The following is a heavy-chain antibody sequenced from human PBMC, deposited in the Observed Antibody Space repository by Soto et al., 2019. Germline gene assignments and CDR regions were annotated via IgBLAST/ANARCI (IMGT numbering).Heavy chain of an antibody. CDR2: MYTSGTT. Sequence: PSETLSLTCTVSGGSISSNYWTWIRQPAGKGLEWIGRMYTSGTTDYNPSFKSRVTMSVDTSKNQFSLKLSSVTAADTAVYYCARERAAPSWIDTWGQGTLVTVSS. V-gene: IGHV4-4*07. D-gene: IGHD6-6*01. J-gene: IGHJ5*02. CDR1: GGSISSNY. CDR3: ARERAAPSWIDT.